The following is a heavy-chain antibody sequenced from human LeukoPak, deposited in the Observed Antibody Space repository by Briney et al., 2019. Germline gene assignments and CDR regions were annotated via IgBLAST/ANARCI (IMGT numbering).Heavy chain of an antibody. CDR3: ASSGNYYFTLDY. CDR1: GGPISNYY. D-gene: IGHD3-10*01. CDR2: IHYSGIT. V-gene: IGHV4-59*08. Sequence: SETLSLTCSVSGGPISNYYWSWIRQPPGKGLEWIGYIHYSGITKYNPSVKSRVTISLDTSKNQFSLKPSSVTAADTAVYYCASSGNYYFTLDYWGQGTLVTVSS. J-gene: IGHJ4*02.